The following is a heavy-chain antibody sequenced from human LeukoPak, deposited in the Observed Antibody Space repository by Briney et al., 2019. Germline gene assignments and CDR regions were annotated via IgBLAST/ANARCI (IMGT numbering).Heavy chain of an antibody. Sequence: PSETLSLTCAVYGGSFSGYYWSWIRQPPGKGLEWIGEINHSGSTNYNPSLKSRVTISVDTSKNQFSLKLSSVTAADTAVYYCARDISTYSSSWYRPAFDIWGQGTMVTVSS. CDR3: ARDISTYSSSWYRPAFDI. V-gene: IGHV4-34*01. CDR2: INHSGST. CDR1: GGSFSGYY. D-gene: IGHD6-13*01. J-gene: IGHJ3*02.